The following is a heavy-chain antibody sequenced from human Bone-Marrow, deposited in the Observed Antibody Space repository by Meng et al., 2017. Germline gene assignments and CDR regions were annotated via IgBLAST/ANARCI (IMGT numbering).Heavy chain of an antibody. CDR1: GGTFSSYA. J-gene: IGHJ4*02. CDR2: IIPIFGTA. Sequence: SVKVSCKASGGTFSSYAISWVRQAPGQGLEWMGGIIPIFGTANYAQKFQGRVTITADESTSAAYMELSSLRSEGTAVYYCARGSIVGATTDFDYWGQGTLVTVSS. D-gene: IGHD1-26*01. V-gene: IGHV1-69*13. CDR3: ARGSIVGATTDFDY.